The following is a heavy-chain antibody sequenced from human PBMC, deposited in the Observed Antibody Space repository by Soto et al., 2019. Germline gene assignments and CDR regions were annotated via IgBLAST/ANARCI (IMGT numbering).Heavy chain of an antibody. D-gene: IGHD2-2*01. Sequence: QVQLVQSGAEVKKPGSSVKVSCKGSGGNRYTITWVRQAPGQGLEWMGRIIPMFGIATYAQNFQGRVTISAEKSTSTAYMELSSLRSEDTAVYYCARASGRSDVVPAAISAMDVWGQGTTVTVSS. CDR2: IIPMFGIA. CDR3: ARASGRSDVVPAAISAMDV. CDR1: GGNRYT. J-gene: IGHJ6*02. V-gene: IGHV1-69*02.